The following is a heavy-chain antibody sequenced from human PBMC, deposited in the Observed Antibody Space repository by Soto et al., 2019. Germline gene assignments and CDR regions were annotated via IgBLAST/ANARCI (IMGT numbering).Heavy chain of an antibody. CDR1: GYTFTSYG. J-gene: IGHJ4*02. CDR3: ATDLYSSGWSRLDY. Sequence: ASVKVSCKASGYTFTSYGISWVRQAPGQGLEWMGWISAYNGNTNYAQKFQGRVTMTTDTSTSTAYMELRSLRSDDTAVYYCATDLYSSGWSRLDYWGQGTLVTVSS. CDR2: ISAYNGNT. D-gene: IGHD6-19*01. V-gene: IGHV1-18*01.